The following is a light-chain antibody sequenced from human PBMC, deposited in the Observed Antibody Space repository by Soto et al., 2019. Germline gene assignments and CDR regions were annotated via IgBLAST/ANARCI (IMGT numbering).Light chain of an antibody. J-gene: IGKJ4*01. CDR2: KAS. Sequence: IQMTQSPSTLSASVGDRVTITCRASQSISSWLAWYQQKPGKAPKLLIYKASSLEGGVPSRFSGSGSGTDFTLTISSLQPDDFATYYCQQYHSYSLTFGGGTKV. CDR1: QSISSW. CDR3: QQYHSYSLT. V-gene: IGKV1-5*03.